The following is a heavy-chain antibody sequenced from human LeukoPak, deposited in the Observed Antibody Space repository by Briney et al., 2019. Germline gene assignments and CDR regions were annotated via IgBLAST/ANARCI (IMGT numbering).Heavy chain of an antibody. CDR1: GGTFSRYA. V-gene: IGHV1-69*13. CDR2: IIPIFGTA. D-gene: IGHD3-3*01. CDR3: ARVAYYDSGYYFDY. J-gene: IGHJ4*02. Sequence: ASVKVSCKASGGTFSRYAISWVRQAPGQRLELMGGIIPIFGTANYAQKFQGRVTITADESTSTAYMELSSLRSEDTAVYYCARVAYYDSGYYFDYWGQGTLVTVSS.